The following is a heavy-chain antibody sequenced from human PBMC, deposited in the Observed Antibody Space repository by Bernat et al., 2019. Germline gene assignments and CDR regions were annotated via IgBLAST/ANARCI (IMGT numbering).Heavy chain of an antibody. CDR2: ISGSGGTT. D-gene: IGHD6-13*01. CDR1: GFTFSSYA. V-gene: IGHV3-23*01. Sequence: EVQLLESGGGLVQPGGSLRLSCAASGFTFSSYAMSWVRQAPGKGLEWVSAISGSGGTTYYADSVKDRFTISRDNSKNTLYLQMNSLRAEDTAVYYCAKRPPTGITTAGYYFDYWGQGTLVTVSS. CDR3: AKRPPTGITTAGYYFDY. J-gene: IGHJ4*02.